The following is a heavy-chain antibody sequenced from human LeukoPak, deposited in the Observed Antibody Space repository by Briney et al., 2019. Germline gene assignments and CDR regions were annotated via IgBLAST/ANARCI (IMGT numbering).Heavy chain of an antibody. Sequence: PGGSLRLSCSASGFTFSYYAMHWVRQAPGKGLEYVSAIVSNGGSTYYADSVKGRFTISRDNSKNTLYLQMSSLRAEDTAVYYCVKPSGYSGYGYFFDYWGQGTLVTVSS. CDR3: VKPSGYSGYGYFFDY. CDR2: IVSNGGST. D-gene: IGHD5-12*01. CDR1: GFTFSYYA. J-gene: IGHJ4*02. V-gene: IGHV3-64D*06.